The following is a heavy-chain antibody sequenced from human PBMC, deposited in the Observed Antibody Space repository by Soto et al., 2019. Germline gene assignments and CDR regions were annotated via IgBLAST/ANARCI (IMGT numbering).Heavy chain of an antibody. D-gene: IGHD2-2*01. CDR2: ISWNSGTM. J-gene: IGHJ6*03. V-gene: IGHV3-9*01. CDR3: AKGFCSSTRCLTYSYMDV. Sequence: EVQLVESGGGLVQPGRSLRLSCAASGFSFDEYAMHWVRQAPAKGLEWVSGISWNSGTMGYGDSVKGRFTISRDNAKNSLYLQMNSLRAEDTALYYCAKGFCSSTRCLTYSYMDVWGKGTTVTVSS. CDR1: GFSFDEYA.